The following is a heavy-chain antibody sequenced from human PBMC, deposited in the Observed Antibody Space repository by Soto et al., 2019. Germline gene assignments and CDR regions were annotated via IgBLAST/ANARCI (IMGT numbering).Heavy chain of an antibody. CDR2: IYYSGTT. CDR3: ARTRGSGSLDY. J-gene: IGHJ4*02. Sequence: XXTLSLTCTVSGGSISNYFWRWIRQPPGKGLEWIGYIYYSGTTNHNPSLESRLTISLDTSKNQFSLKLRPVTAADTAVYYCARTRGSGSLDYWGQGTLVTVSS. D-gene: IGHD3-10*01. CDR1: GGSISNYF. V-gene: IGHV4-59*01.